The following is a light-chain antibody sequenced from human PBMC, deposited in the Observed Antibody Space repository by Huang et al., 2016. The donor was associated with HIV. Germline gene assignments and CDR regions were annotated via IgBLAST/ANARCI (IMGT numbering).Light chain of an antibody. J-gene: IGKJ1*01. Sequence: EIMLTQSPITLSVSPGERLVLSCRASQHNGTDLARYQQRPGQAPRLLIYDSFPRALGVPSRFSGRGSGADFTLSISGLQSEDFAVYYCQQYDDWPRTFGQGTKLEI. V-gene: IGKV3-15*01. CDR3: QQYDDWPRT. CDR2: DSF. CDR1: QHNGTD.